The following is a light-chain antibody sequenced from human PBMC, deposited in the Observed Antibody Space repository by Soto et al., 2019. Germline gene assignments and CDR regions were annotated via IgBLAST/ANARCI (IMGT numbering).Light chain of an antibody. CDR2: EVS. CDR1: SSDVGSYNL. J-gene: IGLJ1*01. Sequence: QSVLTQPASVSGSPGQSITISCPGASSDVGSYNLVSWYQQHPGKAPKLMIYEVSKRPSGVSNRFSGSKSGNTASLTISGLQAEDEADYYCCSYAGRSLYVFGTGTKVTVL. CDR3: CSYAGRSLYV. V-gene: IGLV2-23*02.